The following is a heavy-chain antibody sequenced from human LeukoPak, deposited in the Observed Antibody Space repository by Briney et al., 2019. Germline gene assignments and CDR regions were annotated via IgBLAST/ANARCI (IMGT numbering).Heavy chain of an antibody. D-gene: IGHD5-18*01. J-gene: IGHJ4*02. CDR3: ASRYSYGPDFDY. CDR1: GFTFSSYS. V-gene: IGHV3-21*01. Sequence: GGSLRLSCAASGFTFSSYSMNWVRQAPGKGLEWVSSISSSSSYIYYADSVKGRFTISRDNTKNSLYLQMNSLGAEDTAVYYCASRYSYGPDFDYWGQGTLVTVSS. CDR2: ISSSSSYI.